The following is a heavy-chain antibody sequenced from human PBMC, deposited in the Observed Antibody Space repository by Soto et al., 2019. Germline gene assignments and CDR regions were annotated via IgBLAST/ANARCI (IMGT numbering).Heavy chain of an antibody. CDR1: GFTFSSYG. D-gene: IGHD1-26*01. J-gene: IGHJ6*02. CDR2: ISYDGSNK. V-gene: IGHV3-30*18. Sequence: QVQLVESGGGVVQPGRSLRLSCAASGFTFSSYGMHWVRQAPGKGLEWVAVISYDGSNKYYADSVKGRFTISRDNSKNTLYLQMTSLRAEDTAVYYCAKDVVVGATTGLGDYYYYYGMDVWGQVTTVTVSS. CDR3: AKDVVVGATTGLGDYYYYYGMDV.